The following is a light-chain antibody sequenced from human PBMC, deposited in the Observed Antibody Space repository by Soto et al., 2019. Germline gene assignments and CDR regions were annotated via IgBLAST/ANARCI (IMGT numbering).Light chain of an antibody. CDR3: SQHNPYSPYT. J-gene: IGKJ2*01. CDR2: DAS. CDR1: QSITNC. V-gene: IGKV1-5*03. Sequence: DIQMTKSPSTLSASVGDRVTITCRASQSITNCLAWYQQKPGKAPKLLIFDASSLRSGVPSRFSGSGSGTEFTLTISSLQPEDFATYYCSQHNPYSPYTFGQGTKLEIK.